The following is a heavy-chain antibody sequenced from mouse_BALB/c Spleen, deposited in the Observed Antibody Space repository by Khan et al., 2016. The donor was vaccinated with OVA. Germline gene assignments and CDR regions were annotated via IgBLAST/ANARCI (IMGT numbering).Heavy chain of an antibody. Sequence: VQLQESGPGLVQPSQSLSITCTVSGFSLTSYGVPWVRQSPGKGLEWLGVIWSGGSTDYNSAFISRLTISKDKSKSQVLFKMNSLQANDTAIYYCARTYFSYGNYGDYYTMDYWGQGTSVTVSS. CDR2: IWSGGST. D-gene: IGHD2-1*01. J-gene: IGHJ4*01. V-gene: IGHV2-2*02. CDR1: GFSLTSYG. CDR3: ARTYFSYGNYGDYYTMDY.